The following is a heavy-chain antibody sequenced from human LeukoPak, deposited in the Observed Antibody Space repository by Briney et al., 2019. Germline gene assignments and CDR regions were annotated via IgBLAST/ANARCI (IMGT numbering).Heavy chain of an antibody. D-gene: IGHD2-2*01. CDR2: ISYDGSNK. Sequence: GGSLRLSCAASGFTFSSYAMHWVRQAPGKGLEWVAVISYDGSNKYYAASVKGRFTISRDNSKNTLYLQMNSLRAEDTAVYYCASGSSNSFDYWGQGTLVTVSS. V-gene: IGHV3-30-3*01. J-gene: IGHJ4*02. CDR3: ASGSSNSFDY. CDR1: GFTFSSYA.